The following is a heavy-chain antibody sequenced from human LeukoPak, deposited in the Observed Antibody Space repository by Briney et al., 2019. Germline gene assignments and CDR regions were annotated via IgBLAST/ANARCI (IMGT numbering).Heavy chain of an antibody. CDR1: GYTFTSYA. D-gene: IGHD1-26*01. V-gene: IGHV1-3*01. J-gene: IGHJ4*02. CDR2: INAGNGNT. Sequence: ASVKVSCKASGYTFTSYAMHWVRQAPGQRLEWMGWINAGNGNTKYSQKFQGRVTMTTDTSTSTAYMELRSLRSDDTAVYYCATVLEAIVGATNFDYWGQGTLVTVSP. CDR3: ATVLEAIVGATNFDY.